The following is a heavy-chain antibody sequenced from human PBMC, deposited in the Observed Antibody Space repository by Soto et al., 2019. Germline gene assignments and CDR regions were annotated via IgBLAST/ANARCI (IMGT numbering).Heavy chain of an antibody. J-gene: IGHJ5*02. CDR3: ATRITVFGLLIPPFDP. Sequence: TSETLSLTCAVYGGSVNGYYWNWIRQPPGKGLEWIGEINHTGGTHYNPSLKSRVTMSVDASKNQFSLRLSSVTAADTAIYYCATRITVFGLLIPPFDPWGQGTQVTVSS. CDR2: INHTGGT. V-gene: IGHV4-34*01. CDR1: GGSVNGYY. D-gene: IGHD3-3*01.